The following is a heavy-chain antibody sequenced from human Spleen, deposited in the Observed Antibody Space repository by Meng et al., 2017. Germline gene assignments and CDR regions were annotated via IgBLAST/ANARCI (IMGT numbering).Heavy chain of an antibody. CDR2: INAGNGNT. D-gene: IGHD2-2*01. CDR1: GYSFTSYA. Sequence: QVQLVLSGSDLKKPVASVKVSCTASGYSFTSYAMHWVRQAPGQRLEWLGWINAGNGNTKYSQKFQGRVTITRDTSARTAHLELSSLSSEDTAMYYCGRLGYCTTTSCYSDYWGQGTLVTVSS. CDR3: GRLGYCTTTSCYSDY. V-gene: IGHV1-3*01. J-gene: IGHJ4*02.